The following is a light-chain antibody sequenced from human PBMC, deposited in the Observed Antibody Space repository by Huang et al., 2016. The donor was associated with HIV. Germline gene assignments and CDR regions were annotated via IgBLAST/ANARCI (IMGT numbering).Light chain of an antibody. V-gene: IGKV3-15*01. J-gene: IGKJ5*01. Sequence: EIVMTQSPVTLSVSPGERATLSCRASQSVSSNLAWYQQKPGQAPRLLIYGASTRATGVPARFSGSGSGTEFILTISSLQSEDFALYYCQQYNNWPPITFGQGTRLEIK. CDR3: QQYNNWPPIT. CDR1: QSVSSN. CDR2: GAS.